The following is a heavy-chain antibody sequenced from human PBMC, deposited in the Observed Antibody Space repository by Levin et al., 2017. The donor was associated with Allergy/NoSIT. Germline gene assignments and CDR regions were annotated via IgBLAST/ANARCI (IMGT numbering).Heavy chain of an antibody. CDR2: IIPIFGTA. CDR1: GGTFSSYA. J-gene: IGHJ3*02. V-gene: IGHV1-69*06. CDR3: ARDLRGGDAFDI. Sequence: SVKVSCKASGGTFSSYAISWVRQAPGQGLEWMGGIIPIFGTANYAQKFQGRVTITADKSTSTAYMELSSLRSEDTAVYYCARDLRGGDAFDIWGQGTMVTVSS.